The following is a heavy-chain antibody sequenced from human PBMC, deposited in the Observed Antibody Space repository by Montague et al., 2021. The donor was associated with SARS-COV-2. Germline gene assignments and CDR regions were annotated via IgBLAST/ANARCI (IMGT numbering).Heavy chain of an antibody. V-gene: IGHV4-39*02. CDR2: IYFTGNT. CDR1: GDSISRSHYF. CDR3: ARWGLNNAFDI. Sequence: SETLSLTCSVSGDSISRSHYFWAWIRQPPGMGLEWIGSIYFTGNTYYHPPLKSRVTISIDTSKNHFSLRLSSVTAADSAVCYCARWGLNNAFDIWGLGIMITVSS. J-gene: IGHJ3*02. D-gene: IGHD1/OR15-1a*01.